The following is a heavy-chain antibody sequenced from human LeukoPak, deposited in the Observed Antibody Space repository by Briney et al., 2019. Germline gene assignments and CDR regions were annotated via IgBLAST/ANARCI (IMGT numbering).Heavy chain of an antibody. Sequence: GGSLRLSCAASGFTLTSYVMSWVRQAPGKGLEWVSGISGRGVSTYYADSVKGRFTISRDNSKNTLYLQMNSLRAEDTAVYYCAKVGSGWYYFDYWGQGTLVTVSS. J-gene: IGHJ4*02. D-gene: IGHD6-19*01. CDR1: GFTLTSYV. CDR3: AKVGSGWYYFDY. CDR2: ISGRGVST. V-gene: IGHV3-23*01.